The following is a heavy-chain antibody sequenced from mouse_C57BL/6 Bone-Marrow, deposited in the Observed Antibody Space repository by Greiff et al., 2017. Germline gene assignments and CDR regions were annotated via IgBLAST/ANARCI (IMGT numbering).Heavy chain of an antibody. V-gene: IGHV3-6*01. J-gene: IGHJ2*01. D-gene: IGHD4-1*01. Sequence: EVQLQESGPGLVKPSQSLSLTCSVTGYSITSGYYWNWIRQFPGNKLEWLGYISYDGSNNYNPSLKNRISITRDTSKNPFFLKLNSVTTEDTATYYCARGGVLGQDFDYWGQGTTLTVSS. CDR3: ARGGVLGQDFDY. CDR1: GYSITSGYY. CDR2: ISYDGSN.